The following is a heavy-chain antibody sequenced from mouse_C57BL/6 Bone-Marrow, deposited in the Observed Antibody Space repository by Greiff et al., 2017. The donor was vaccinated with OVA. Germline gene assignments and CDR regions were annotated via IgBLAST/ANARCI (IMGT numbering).Heavy chain of an antibody. V-gene: IGHV1-59*01. CDR3: ARDYGSSYGYFDV. CDR1: GYTFTSYW. CDR2: IDPSDSYT. J-gene: IGHJ1*03. D-gene: IGHD1-1*01. Sequence: QVQLQQSGAELVRPGTSVKLSCKASGYTFTSYWMHWVKQRPGPGLEWIGVIDPSDSYTNYNQKFKGKATLTVDTSSSTAYMQLSSLTSEDSAVYYCARDYGSSYGYFDVWGTGTTVTVSS.